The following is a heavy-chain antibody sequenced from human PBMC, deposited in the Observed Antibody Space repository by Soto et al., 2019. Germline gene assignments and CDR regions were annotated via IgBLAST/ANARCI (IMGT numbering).Heavy chain of an antibody. Sequence: HPGGSLRLSCEASGFTFTSFALSWVRQAPGRGLEWVSSITFSGRGTYFADSVRGRFTVSRDNSKNTVYLQMNSLRAEDTAVYYCARDDYDFWSGYPLGMDVWGQGTTVTVS. V-gene: IGHV3-23*01. CDR3: ARDDYDFWSGYPLGMDV. D-gene: IGHD3-3*01. J-gene: IGHJ6*02. CDR1: GFTFTSFA. CDR2: ITFSGRGT.